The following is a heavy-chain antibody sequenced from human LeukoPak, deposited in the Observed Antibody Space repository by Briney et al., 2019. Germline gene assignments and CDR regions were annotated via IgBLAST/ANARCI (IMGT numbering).Heavy chain of an antibody. J-gene: IGHJ4*02. CDR2: INPNSGGT. CDR3: ARGGSGWYFNTDY. CDR1: GYTFTGYY. Sequence: ALVKVSCKASGYTFTGYYMHWVRQAPGQGLEWMGWINPNSGGTNYAQKFQGRVTMTRDTSISTAYMGLSRLRSDDTAVYYCARGGSGWYFNTDYWGQGTLVTVSS. D-gene: IGHD6-19*01. V-gene: IGHV1-2*02.